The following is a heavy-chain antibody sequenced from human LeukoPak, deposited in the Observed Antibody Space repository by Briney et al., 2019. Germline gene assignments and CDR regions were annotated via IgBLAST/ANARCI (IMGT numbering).Heavy chain of an antibody. CDR3: ARDTENKLRYYFDY. V-gene: IGHV3-23*01. J-gene: IGHJ4*02. D-gene: IGHD4-17*01. Sequence: GGSLRLSCAASGFTFSSYAMSWVRQAPGKGLEWVSAISGSGGSTYYADSVKGRFTISRDNAKNSLYLQMNSLRAEDTAVYYCARDTENKLRYYFDYWGQGTLVTVSS. CDR2: ISGSGGST. CDR1: GFTFSSYA.